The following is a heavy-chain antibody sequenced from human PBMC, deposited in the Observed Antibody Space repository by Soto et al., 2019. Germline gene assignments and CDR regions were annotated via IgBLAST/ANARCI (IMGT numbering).Heavy chain of an antibody. Sequence: GSLKTFCSAPGFPFRGNLVNLGRQASGKGLEWVANINQDGGEKFYADSVKGRFTISRDNAKNSLFLQMNSLRAEDTALYYCTSRPPDINYYGVFDYWGQGTPVTVSS. CDR2: INQDGGEK. V-gene: IGHV3-7*03. J-gene: IGHJ4*02. CDR3: TSRPPDINYYGVFDY. D-gene: IGHD3-22*01. CDR1: GFPFRGNL.